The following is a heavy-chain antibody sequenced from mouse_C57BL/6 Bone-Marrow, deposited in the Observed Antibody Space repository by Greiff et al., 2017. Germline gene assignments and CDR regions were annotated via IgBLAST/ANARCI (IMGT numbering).Heavy chain of an antibody. CDR1: GFTFSDYG. V-gene: IGHV5-17*01. D-gene: IGHD1-1*01. Sequence: EVHLVESGGGLVKPGGSLKLSCAASGFTFSDYGMHWVRQAPEQGLEWVAYISSGSSTIYYADKLKGRFTISRDNAKNTPFLQMTSLRSEDTAMYYCARGEYGSSFAYWGQGTLVTVSA. CDR3: ARGEYGSSFAY. J-gene: IGHJ3*01. CDR2: ISSGSSTI.